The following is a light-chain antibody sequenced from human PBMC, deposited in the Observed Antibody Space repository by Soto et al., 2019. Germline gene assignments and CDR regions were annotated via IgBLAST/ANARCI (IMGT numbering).Light chain of an antibody. CDR3: QQRSNWPPLT. CDR2: DVS. V-gene: IGKV3-11*01. J-gene: IGKJ4*01. CDR1: QSVDSY. Sequence: EIVLTQSPATLSLSPGERATLSCRASQSVDSYLAWYQQKPGQAPRLLIYDVSNRATGIPARFSGSGSGTDFTLTISSLELEDFAVYYCQQRSNWPPLTFGGGTKVEIK.